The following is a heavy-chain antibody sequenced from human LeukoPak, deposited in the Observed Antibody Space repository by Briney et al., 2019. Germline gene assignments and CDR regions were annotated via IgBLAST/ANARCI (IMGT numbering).Heavy chain of an antibody. Sequence: SETLSLTCTVSGGSISSGGYYWSWIRQHPGKGLEWIGYIYYSGSTYYNPSLKSRVTISVDTSKNQFSLKLNSVAAADTAVYYCARHAQQGVPRFQHWGQGTLVTVSS. CDR2: IYYSGST. J-gene: IGHJ1*01. CDR3: ARHAQQGVPRFQH. V-gene: IGHV4-31*03. CDR1: GGSISSGGYY. D-gene: IGHD1/OR15-1a*01.